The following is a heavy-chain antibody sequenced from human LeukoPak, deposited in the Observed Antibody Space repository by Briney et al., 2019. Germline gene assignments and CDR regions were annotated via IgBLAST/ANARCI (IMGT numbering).Heavy chain of an antibody. CDR2: IYTSGST. CDR1: GGSISSGSYY. V-gene: IGHV4-61*02. Sequence: SETLSLTCTVSGGSISSGSYYWSWIRQPAGKGLEWIGRIYTSGSTNYNPSLKSRVTISVDTSKNQFSLKLSSVTAADTAVYYCARGRLLRYFDWLSQASGFDPWGQGTLVTVSS. CDR3: ARGRLLRYFDWLSQASGFDP. J-gene: IGHJ5*02. D-gene: IGHD3-9*01.